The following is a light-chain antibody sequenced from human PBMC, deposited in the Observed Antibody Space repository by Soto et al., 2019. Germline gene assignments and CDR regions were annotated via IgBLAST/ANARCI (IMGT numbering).Light chain of an antibody. J-gene: IGKJ2*01. Sequence: ELVMTQSPATLSVSPGESATLSCRASQSISSELAWYQQKPGQPPRLLIYGASTRATGVPARFTGSGSGSDFTLTISGLQSEEFAVYYCQQGHNWPLTFGQGTRLEI. CDR3: QQGHNWPLT. CDR2: GAS. V-gene: IGKV3-15*01. CDR1: QSISSE.